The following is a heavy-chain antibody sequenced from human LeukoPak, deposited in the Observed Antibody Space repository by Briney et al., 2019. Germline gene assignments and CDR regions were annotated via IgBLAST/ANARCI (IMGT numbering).Heavy chain of an antibody. V-gene: IGHV3-11*04. J-gene: IGHJ4*02. CDR3: ARGLFVLHYSSSSPFDC. Sequence: PGGSLRLSCAASGFTFSDYYMSWIRQAPGKGLEWVSYISSSGSTIYYADSVKGRFTISRDNAKSALYLQMNSLRVEDAAVYYCARGLFVLHYSSSSPFDCWGQGTLVTVSS. D-gene: IGHD6-6*01. CDR2: ISSSGSTI. CDR1: GFTFSDYY.